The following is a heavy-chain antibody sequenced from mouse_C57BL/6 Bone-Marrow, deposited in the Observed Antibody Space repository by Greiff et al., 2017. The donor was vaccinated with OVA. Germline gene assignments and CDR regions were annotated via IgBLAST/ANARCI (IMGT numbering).Heavy chain of an antibody. J-gene: IGHJ3*01. CDR2: IDPSDSYT. V-gene: IGHV1-50*01. Sequence: VQLQQPGAELVKPGASVKLSCKASGYTFTSYWMQWVKQRPGQGLEWIGEIDPSDSYTNYNQKFKGKATLTVDTSSSTAYMQLSSLTSEDSAVYYYARGAWFAYWGQGTLVTVSA. CDR1: GYTFTSYW. CDR3: ARGAWFAY.